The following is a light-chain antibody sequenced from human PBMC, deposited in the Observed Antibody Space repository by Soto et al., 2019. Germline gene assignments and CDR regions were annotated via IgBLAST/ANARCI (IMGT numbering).Light chain of an antibody. J-gene: IGKJ5*01. CDR2: GAS. Sequence: EIVMMQSPATLSVSPGESVTLSCRASQLFSSNLAWYQXKPXQAPRLLIYGASSRATDVPDRFSGSGSGTDFTLTISSLEPEDFAVYYCQQRSNWPPITFGQGTRLEI. V-gene: IGKV3-11*01. CDR1: QLFSSN. CDR3: QQRSNWPPIT.